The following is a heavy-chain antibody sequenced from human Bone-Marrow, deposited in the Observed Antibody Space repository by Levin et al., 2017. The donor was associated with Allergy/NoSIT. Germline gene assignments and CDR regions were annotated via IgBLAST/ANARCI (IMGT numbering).Heavy chain of an antibody. V-gene: IGHV1-69*13. CDR2: IIPIFGTA. Sequence: SVKVSCKASGGTFSSYAISWVRQAPGQGLEWMGGIIPIFGTANYAQKFQGRVTITADESTSTAYMELSSLRSEDTAVYYCARKFLGYSQVRGKAFDIWGQGTMVTVSS. CDR1: GGTFSSYA. J-gene: IGHJ3*02. CDR3: ARKFLGYSQVRGKAFDI. D-gene: IGHD2-15*01.